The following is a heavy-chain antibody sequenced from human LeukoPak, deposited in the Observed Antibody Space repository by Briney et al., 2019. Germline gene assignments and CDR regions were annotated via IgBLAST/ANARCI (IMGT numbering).Heavy chain of an antibody. J-gene: IGHJ6*03. D-gene: IGHD3-3*01. CDR2: IYYSGST. V-gene: IGHV4-59*01. CDR1: GGSISSYY. CDR3: ARAHDSWSGNYYYYMDV. Sequence: SETLSLTCTVSGGSISSYYWSWIRQPPGKGLEWIGYIYYSGSTNYNPSLRSRVTISVDTSKNQFSLKLSSVTAADTAVYYCARAHDSWSGNYYYYMDVWGKGTTVTVSS.